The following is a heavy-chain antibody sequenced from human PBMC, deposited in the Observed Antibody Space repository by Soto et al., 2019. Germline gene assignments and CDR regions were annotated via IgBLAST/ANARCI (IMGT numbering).Heavy chain of an antibody. Sequence: EVQLVESGGGLVQPGGSLRLSCAASGFTFSDHYMDWVRQAPGKGLEWVGRTRNKANSYTTEYAASVKGRFTISRDDSKNSLYLQMNSLKTEDTDVYYCARVSVDCSGGSCYQYYYYYYGMDVWGQGTTVTVSS. D-gene: IGHD2-15*01. CDR3: ARVSVDCSGGSCYQYYYYYYGMDV. J-gene: IGHJ6*02. CDR1: GFTFSDHY. CDR2: TRNKANSYTT. V-gene: IGHV3-72*01.